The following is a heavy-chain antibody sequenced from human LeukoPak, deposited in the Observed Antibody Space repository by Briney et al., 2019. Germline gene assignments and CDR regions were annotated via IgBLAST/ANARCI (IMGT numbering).Heavy chain of an antibody. CDR2: IIPIFGTA. V-gene: IGHV1-69*13. J-gene: IGHJ6*02. Sequence: ASVKVSCKASGGTFSSYAISWVRQAPGQGLEWMGGIIPIFGTANYAQKFQGRVTITADESTSTAYMEPSSLRSEDTAVYYCARDRYYRGSGSYERYYYYYGMDVWGQGTTVTVSS. D-gene: IGHD3-10*01. CDR1: GGTFSSYA. CDR3: ARDRYYRGSGSYERYYYYYGMDV.